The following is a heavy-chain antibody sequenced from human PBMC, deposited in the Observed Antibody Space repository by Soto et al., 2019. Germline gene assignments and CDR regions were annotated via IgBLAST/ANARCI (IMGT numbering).Heavy chain of an antibody. CDR2: FDPEDGET. D-gene: IGHD3-22*01. Sequence: ASVKVSCKVSGYTLTELSMHWVRQAPGKGLEWMGGFDPEDGETIYAQKFQGRVTMTEDTSTDTAYMELSSLRPEDTAVYYCATLPTKFYDSSGYLFHNYWGQGTLVTVSS. V-gene: IGHV1-24*01. CDR1: GYTLTELS. CDR3: ATLPTKFYDSSGYLFHNY. J-gene: IGHJ4*02.